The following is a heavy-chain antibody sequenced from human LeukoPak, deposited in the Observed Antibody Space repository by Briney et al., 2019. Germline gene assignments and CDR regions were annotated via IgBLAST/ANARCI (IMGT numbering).Heavy chain of an antibody. CDR1: GGSISSYY. CDR3: ARGYYDILTGYHYYFDY. Sequence: KTSETLSLTCTVSGGSISSYYWSWIRQPAGKGLEWIGRIYTSGSTNYNPSLKSRVTMSVDTSKNQFSLKLSSVTAADTAVYYCARGYYDILTGYHYYFDYWGQGTLVTVSS. CDR2: IYTSGST. J-gene: IGHJ4*02. V-gene: IGHV4-4*07. D-gene: IGHD3-9*01.